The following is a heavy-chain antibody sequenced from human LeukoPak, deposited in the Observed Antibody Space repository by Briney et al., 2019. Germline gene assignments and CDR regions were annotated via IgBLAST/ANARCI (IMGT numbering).Heavy chain of an antibody. D-gene: IGHD3-3*01. V-gene: IGHV1-2*06. J-gene: IGHJ4*02. CDR2: INPNSGGT. CDR3: ARDLSCTYDFWSGYYTGEVDY. CDR1: GYTFTGYY. Sequence: ASVKVSCKASGYTFTGYYMHWVRQAPGQGVEWMGRINPNSGGTNYAQNFQGRVTMTRDTSISTAYMELSRVRSDDTAVYYCARDLSCTYDFWSGYYTGEVDYWGQGTLVTVSS.